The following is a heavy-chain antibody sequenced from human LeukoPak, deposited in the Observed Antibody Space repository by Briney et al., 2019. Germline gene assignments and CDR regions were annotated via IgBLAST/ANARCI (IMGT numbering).Heavy chain of an antibody. D-gene: IGHD5-24*01. V-gene: IGHV3-23*01. CDR3: AKTGSEDGYSLRFDL. CDR2: ISGSGGAT. Sequence: PGGSLRLSCAPSGFTFNNFVMSWVRQAPGKGLEWVSTISGSGGATYYANSVQGRFTISRDNSKNTLYLQMSSLRAEDTAVYYCAKTGSEDGYSLRFDLWGQGTLVTVAS. CDR1: GFTFNNFV. J-gene: IGHJ4*02.